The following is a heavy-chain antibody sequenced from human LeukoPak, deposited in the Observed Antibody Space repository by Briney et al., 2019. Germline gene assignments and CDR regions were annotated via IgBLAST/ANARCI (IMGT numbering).Heavy chain of an antibody. D-gene: IGHD3-10*01. CDR3: ARNHIVTGTYFGC. CDR2: IYASGYT. CDR1: GDSISSYY. J-gene: IGHJ4*02. Sequence: KPSETLSLTCTVSGDSISSYYWNWIRQPPGEGLEWIGRIYASGYTEYNPSLQTRVTMSVATSKNEFSLKVDTVTAADTAVYVCARNHIVTGTYFGCWGQVILVTVSS. V-gene: IGHV4-4*07.